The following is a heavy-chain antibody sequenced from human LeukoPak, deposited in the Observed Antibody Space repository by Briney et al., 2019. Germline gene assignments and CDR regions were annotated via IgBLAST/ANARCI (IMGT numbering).Heavy chain of an antibody. CDR2: MKEDAGEE. J-gene: IGHJ6*02. Sequence: RGSLRLSSAPSGVTSSIDSMNWVPAAPGKGLERVAGMKEDAGEEYYEDSVKRRVTISRDNAKNSLYLQMNTLIAEETDVYHCARPGAPRRGDSDGMAVWGQGPTVTVSS. CDR1: GVTSSIDS. V-gene: IGHV3-7*01. CDR3: ARPGAPRRGDSDGMAV. D-gene: IGHD2-21*02.